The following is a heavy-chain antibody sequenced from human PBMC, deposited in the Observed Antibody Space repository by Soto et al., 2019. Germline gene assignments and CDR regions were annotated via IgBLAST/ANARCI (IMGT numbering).Heavy chain of an antibody. D-gene: IGHD6-13*01. CDR3: ERLDSSSWYGDYYYYYYMDV. CDR1: GFTFSSYS. V-gene: IGHV3-21*01. J-gene: IGHJ6*03. CDR2: ISSSSSYI. Sequence: GGSLRLSCAASGFTFSSYSMNWVRQAPGKGLEWVSSISSSSSYIYYADSVKGRFTISRDNAKNSLYLQMNSLRAEDTAVYYCERLDSSSWYGDYYYYYYMDVWGKGTTVTVSS.